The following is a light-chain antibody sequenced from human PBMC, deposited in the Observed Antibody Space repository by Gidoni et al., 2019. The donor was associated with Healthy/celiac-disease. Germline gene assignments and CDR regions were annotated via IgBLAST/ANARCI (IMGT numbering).Light chain of an antibody. Sequence: DIQMTQSPSSLSASVGDRVTITCRASQSISSYLNWYQQKPGKAPKLLIYAASSLQSGVPARFSGSGSGTDFTLTISSLQPEDFATYYCQQCYSTPLFTFGPXTKVDIK. CDR2: AAS. CDR3: QQCYSTPLFT. CDR1: QSISSY. V-gene: IGKV1-39*01. J-gene: IGKJ3*01.